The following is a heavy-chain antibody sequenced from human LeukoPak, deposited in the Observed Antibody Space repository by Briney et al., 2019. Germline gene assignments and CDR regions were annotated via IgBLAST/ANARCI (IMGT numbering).Heavy chain of an antibody. V-gene: IGHV4-4*09. CDR1: GDSITTSY. D-gene: IGHD2-15*01. Sequence: PSETLSLTCSVSGDSITTSYWTWIRQPPGQGLEWIAYMYFIWSAKYNPSLKGRATMSVDTSKSQFSLKLSSVTGADTALYYCARYDGYCSRGSCFPTFGMDVWGQGTMVTVSS. CDR3: ARYDGYCSRGSCFPTFGMDV. J-gene: IGHJ6*02. CDR2: MYFIWSA.